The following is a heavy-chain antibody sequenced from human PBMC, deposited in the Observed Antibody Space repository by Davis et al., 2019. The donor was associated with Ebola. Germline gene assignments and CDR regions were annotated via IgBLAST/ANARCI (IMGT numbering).Heavy chain of an antibody. J-gene: IGHJ4*02. CDR3: ARERAVAHFDY. Sequence: GESLKTSCAASGFTFSSYGMHWVRQAPGKGLEWVAVIWDDGSNKYYADSVKGRFTISRDNAKNSQYLQMNGLRAEDTAVYYCARERAVAHFDYWGQGTLVTVSS. D-gene: IGHD4-23*01. CDR1: GFTFSSYG. CDR2: IWDDGSNK. V-gene: IGHV3-33*01.